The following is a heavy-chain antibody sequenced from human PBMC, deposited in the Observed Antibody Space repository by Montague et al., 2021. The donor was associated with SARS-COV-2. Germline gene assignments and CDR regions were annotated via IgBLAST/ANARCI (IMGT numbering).Heavy chain of an antibody. CDR3: ARDIAVAGLFDY. D-gene: IGHD6-19*01. V-gene: IGHV4-61*02. CDR1: GGSISSGSYY. J-gene: IGHJ4*02. Sequence: TLSLTCTVSGGSISSGSYYWSWIRPPAGKGLEWIGSISISGSTNYNPSLKSRVTISVDTSKNQFSLKLSSVTAADTAVYYCARDIAVAGLFDYWGQGTLVTVSS. CDR2: ISISGST.